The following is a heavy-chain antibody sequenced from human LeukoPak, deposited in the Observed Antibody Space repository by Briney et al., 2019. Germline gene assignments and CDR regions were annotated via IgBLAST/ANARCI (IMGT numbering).Heavy chain of an antibody. CDR3: ARGIRFPNMDV. CDR2: INHSGST. D-gene: IGHD3-3*01. CDR1: GGSFSGYY. J-gene: IGHJ6*03. V-gene: IGHV4-34*01. Sequence: PSETLSLTCAVYGGSFSGYYWSWIRQPPGKGLEWIREINHSGSTNYNPSLKSRVTISVDTSKNQFSLKLSSVTAADTAVYYCARGIRFPNMDVWGKGTTVTVSS.